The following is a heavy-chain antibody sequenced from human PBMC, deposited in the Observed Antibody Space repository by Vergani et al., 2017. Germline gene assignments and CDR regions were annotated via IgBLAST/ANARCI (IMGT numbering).Heavy chain of an antibody. CDR1: GGTFSSYA. V-gene: IGHV1-18*01. Sequence: VSCKASGGTFSSYAISWVRQAPGQGLEWMGWINSKSGVTKYVDSLQRRVTMTRDTSTRTTYMELRSLSSDDTAVYYCARVDMLNGYYFFDYWGQGTPVTVSS. D-gene: IGHD3-9*01. J-gene: IGHJ4*02. CDR2: INSKSGVT. CDR3: ARVDMLNGYYFFDY.